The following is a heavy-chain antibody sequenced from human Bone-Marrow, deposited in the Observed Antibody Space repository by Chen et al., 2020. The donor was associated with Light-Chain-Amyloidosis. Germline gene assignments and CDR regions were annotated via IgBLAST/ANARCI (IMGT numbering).Heavy chain of an antibody. J-gene: IGHJ4*02. CDR2: IDRDGSRT. V-gene: IGHV3-74*01. Sequence: EVQLVESGGGLVQPGGSLRLSCAAPRFIFSDYWMHWVRQAPGQGPVWVSRIDRDGSRTYYADFVKGRFTISRDNAKNTLNLQMNSLRVDDTAVYYCARDRRGGAYDIDYWGQGTLVTVSS. D-gene: IGHD5-12*01. CDR3: ARDRRGGAYDIDY. CDR1: RFIFSDYW.